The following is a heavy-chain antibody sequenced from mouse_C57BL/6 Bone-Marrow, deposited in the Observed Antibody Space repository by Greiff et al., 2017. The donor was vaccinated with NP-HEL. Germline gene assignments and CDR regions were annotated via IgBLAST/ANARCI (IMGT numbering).Heavy chain of an antibody. Sequence: VQLQQSGPELVKPGASVKISCKASGYTFTDYYMNWVKQSHGKSLEWIGDINPNNGGTSYNQKFKGKATLTVDKSSSTAYMELRSLTSEDSAVYYCARCHYYGSSYGYFDVWGTGTTVTVSS. CDR1: GYTFTDYY. CDR2: INPNNGGT. V-gene: IGHV1-26*01. D-gene: IGHD1-1*01. CDR3: ARCHYYGSSYGYFDV. J-gene: IGHJ1*03.